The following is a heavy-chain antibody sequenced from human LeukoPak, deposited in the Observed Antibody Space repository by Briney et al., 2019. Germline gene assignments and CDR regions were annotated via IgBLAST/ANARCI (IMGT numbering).Heavy chain of an antibody. D-gene: IGHD3-22*01. V-gene: IGHV1-18*01. CDR3: ARGRDYYDSSGYLY. CDR1: GYTFTSYG. Sequence: ASVTVSCKASGYTFTSYGISWVRQAPGQGLEWMGWISAYNGNTNYAQKLQGRVTMTTDTSTSTAYMELRSLRSDDTAVYYCARGRDYYDSSGYLYWGQGTLVTVSS. J-gene: IGHJ4*02. CDR2: ISAYNGNT.